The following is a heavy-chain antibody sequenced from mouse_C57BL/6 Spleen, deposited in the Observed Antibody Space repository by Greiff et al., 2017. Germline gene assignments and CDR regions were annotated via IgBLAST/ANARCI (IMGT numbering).Heavy chain of an antibody. CDR3: ARRGFYYDYDFAY. J-gene: IGHJ3*01. CDR2: IDPSDSET. V-gene: IGHV1-52*01. CDR1: GYTFTSYW. D-gene: IGHD2-4*01. Sequence: VQLQQPGAELVRPGSSVKLSCKASGYTFTSYWMHWVKQRPIQGLEWIGNIDPSDSETHYNQKFKDKATLTVDKSSSTAYMQLSSLTSEDSAVYYCARRGFYYDYDFAYWGQGTLVTVSA.